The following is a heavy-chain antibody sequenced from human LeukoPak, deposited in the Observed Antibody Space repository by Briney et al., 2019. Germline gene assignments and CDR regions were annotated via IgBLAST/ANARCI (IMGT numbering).Heavy chain of an antibody. V-gene: IGHV4-39*01. CDR1: GGSISSSSYY. CDR3: ARSPNYYGSGSYLP. J-gene: IGHJ5*02. Sequence: SETLSLTCTVSGGSISSSSYYWGWIRQPPGKGLEWIGSIYYSGSTYYNPSLKSRVTISVDTSKNQFSLKLSSVTAADTAVYYCARSPNYYGSGSYLPWGQGTLVTVSS. CDR2: IYYSGST. D-gene: IGHD3-10*01.